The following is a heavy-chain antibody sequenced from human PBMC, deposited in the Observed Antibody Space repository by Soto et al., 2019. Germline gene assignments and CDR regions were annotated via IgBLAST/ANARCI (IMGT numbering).Heavy chain of an antibody. V-gene: IGHV1-69*12. CDR3: AKGAVAGTPTSYYYYGMGV. CDR1: GGTFRTYA. J-gene: IGHJ6*02. D-gene: IGHD6-19*01. CDR2: IIPIFGTV. Sequence: QVQLLQSGAEVKKPGSSVRVSCEASGGTFRTYAISWVRQAPGQGLEWMGEIIPIFGTVNYAQKFQGRVTITADESTTTAYMDLRSLRSEDTAVYYCAKGAVAGTPTSYYYYGMGVWGQGTTVTVSS.